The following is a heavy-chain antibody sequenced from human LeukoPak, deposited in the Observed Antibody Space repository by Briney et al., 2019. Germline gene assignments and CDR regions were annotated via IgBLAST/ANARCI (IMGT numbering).Heavy chain of an antibody. V-gene: IGHV1-69*05. CDR1: GGTFSSYA. CDR2: IIPIFGTA. Sequence: SVKVSCKASGGTFSSYAISWVRQAPGQGLEWMGGIIPIFGTANYAQKFQGRVTITTDESTGTAYMELSSLRSEDTAVYYCASAGYNWNYCFDYWGQGTLVTVSS. D-gene: IGHD1-7*01. CDR3: ASAGYNWNYCFDY. J-gene: IGHJ4*02.